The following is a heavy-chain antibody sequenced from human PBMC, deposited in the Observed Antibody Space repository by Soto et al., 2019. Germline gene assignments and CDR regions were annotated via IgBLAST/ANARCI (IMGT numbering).Heavy chain of an antibody. CDR2: AYYRSQWYY. CDR3: ARVSTLFGVIPTRHSLAV. Sequence: SQTLSLTCAISGDSVSSNSAAWNWIRQSPSRGLEWLGRAYYRSQWYYDSAVSVRSRITVIPDTSKNQFSLQLNSVTPEDTAVYYCARVSTLFGVIPTRHSLAVWGQGTTVPVSS. D-gene: IGHD3-3*01. CDR1: GDSVSSNSAA. V-gene: IGHV6-1*01. J-gene: IGHJ6*02.